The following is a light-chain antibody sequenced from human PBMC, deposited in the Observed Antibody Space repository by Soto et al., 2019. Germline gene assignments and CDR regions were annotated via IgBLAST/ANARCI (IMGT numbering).Light chain of an antibody. Sequence: DIQMTQSPSSLSTSVGDRVTVTCRASQAISNSLAWYQQKPGKLPKLLIYAASTLQSGVPSRFSGSGSGTDFTLTISSLQPEDFATYYCQQSYSTPITFGQGTRL. CDR3: QQSYSTPIT. V-gene: IGKV1-27*01. J-gene: IGKJ5*01. CDR1: QAISNS. CDR2: AAS.